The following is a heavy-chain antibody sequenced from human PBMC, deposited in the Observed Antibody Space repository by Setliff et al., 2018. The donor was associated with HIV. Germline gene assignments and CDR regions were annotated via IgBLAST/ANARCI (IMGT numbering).Heavy chain of an antibody. D-gene: IGHD2-2*01. CDR2: INPNSGGT. Sequence: ASVKVSCKTSGDTFTSYDINWVRQAAGQGLEWMGWINPNSGGTNYAQKFQGRVNMTRDTSISTTYMELSRLRSDDTAVYYCATLYCSSTSCYRPFIYYFYYMDVWGKGATVTVSS. CDR3: ATLYCSSTSCYRPFIYYFYYMDV. J-gene: IGHJ6*03. V-gene: IGHV1-2*02. CDR1: GDTFTSYD.